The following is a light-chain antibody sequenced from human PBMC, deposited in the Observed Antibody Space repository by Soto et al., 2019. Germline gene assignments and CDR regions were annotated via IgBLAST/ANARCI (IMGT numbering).Light chain of an antibody. Sequence: DIQMTQSPSSLSASVGDRVIITCRASQSIRKYLNWYQHKPGKVPTLLIYAASSLQSGVPSRFSGSGSGTDFTLTISSLQPEDFATYFCQQLNSYPITFGQGTRLEIK. J-gene: IGKJ5*01. CDR2: AAS. V-gene: IGKV1-17*01. CDR3: QQLNSYPIT. CDR1: QSIRKY.